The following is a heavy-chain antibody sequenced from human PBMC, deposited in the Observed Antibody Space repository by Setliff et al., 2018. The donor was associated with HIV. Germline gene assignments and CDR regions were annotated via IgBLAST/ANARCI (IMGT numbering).Heavy chain of an antibody. D-gene: IGHD3-16*01. CDR3: ARNLRYPDYYMDV. CDR1: GFTFNIVS. V-gene: IGHV3-21*01. J-gene: IGHJ6*03. CDR2: ISARSTYK. Sequence: GGSLRLSCAASGFTFNIVSMNWVRQAPGKGLEWVSGISARSTYKHYIESVKGRFTISRDNSKNTLYLQMNSLRAEDTAMYYCARNLRYPDYYMDVWGKGTTVTVSS.